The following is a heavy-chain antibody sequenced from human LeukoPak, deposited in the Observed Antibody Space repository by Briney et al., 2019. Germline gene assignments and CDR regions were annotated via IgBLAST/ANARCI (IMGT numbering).Heavy chain of an antibody. J-gene: IGHJ3*02. D-gene: IGHD1-14*01. CDR3: ARGQKYRNAFDI. CDR1: GYTFTSYD. CDR2: MNPNSGNT. V-gene: IGHV1-8*01. Sequence: VASVKVSCKASGYTFTSYDINWVRQATGQGLEWMGWMNPNSGNTGYAQKFQGRVTMTRNTSISTAYMELSSLRSEDTAVYYCARGQKYRNAFDIWGQGTMVTVSS.